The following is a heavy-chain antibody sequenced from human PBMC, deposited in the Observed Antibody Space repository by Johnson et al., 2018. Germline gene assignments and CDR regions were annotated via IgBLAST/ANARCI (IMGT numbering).Heavy chain of an antibody. Sequence: QLVESGGGVVQPGRSLRLSCAASGFSFSSYGMHWVRQAPGKGLEWVAFIWYDGSNKYYADSVKGRFTISRDNSKNTLYLQMNSLRAEDTAVDYCARVTAGAAAGIKYYYYGMDVWGQGTTVTVSS. J-gene: IGHJ6*02. CDR1: GFSFSSYG. CDR2: IWYDGSNK. CDR3: ARVTAGAAAGIKYYYYGMDV. V-gene: IGHV3-33*01. D-gene: IGHD6-13*01.